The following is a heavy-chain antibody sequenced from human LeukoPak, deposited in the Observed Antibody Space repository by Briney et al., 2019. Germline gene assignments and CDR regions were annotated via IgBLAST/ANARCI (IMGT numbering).Heavy chain of an antibody. CDR2: ISADNGIT. V-gene: IGHV1-18*04. CDR3: ARDYDLLLGSDGFDP. J-gene: IGHJ5*02. Sequence: ASVKVSCKASGYTFTSYGISWARQAPGQGPEWMGWISADNGITHYAQKVQGRLTMTTDTSTSTAYMELRSLRSDDTAVYYCARDYDLLLGSDGFDPWGQGTLVTVSA. CDR1: GYTFTSYG. D-gene: IGHD1-26*01.